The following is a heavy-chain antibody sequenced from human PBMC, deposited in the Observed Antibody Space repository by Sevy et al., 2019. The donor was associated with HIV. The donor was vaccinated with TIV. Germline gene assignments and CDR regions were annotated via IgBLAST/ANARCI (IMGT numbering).Heavy chain of an antibody. Sequence: GGSLRLSCAASGFTFSSYSMNWVRQAPGKGLEWVSSISSSSSYIYYADSVKGRFTISRDNAKNSLYLQMNSLRAEDTAMYYCARDWAVAGTHYYYGMDVWGQGTTVTVSS. D-gene: IGHD6-19*01. CDR3: ARDWAVAGTHYYYGMDV. J-gene: IGHJ6*02. V-gene: IGHV3-21*01. CDR1: GFTFSSYS. CDR2: ISSSSSYI.